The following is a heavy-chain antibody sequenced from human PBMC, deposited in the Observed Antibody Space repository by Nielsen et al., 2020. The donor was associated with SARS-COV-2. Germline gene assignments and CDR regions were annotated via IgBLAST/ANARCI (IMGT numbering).Heavy chain of an antibody. J-gene: IGHJ4*02. Sequence: SLKISCVASGFTFDDYAMHWVRQAPGKGLEWVSGISWNSGSIGYADSVKGRFTISRDNSKNTLYLQMNSLRAEDTAVYYCAKSKAYLYYFDYWGQGTLVTVSS. V-gene: IGHV3-9*01. CDR2: ISWNSGSI. CDR3: AKSKAYLYYFDY. D-gene: IGHD2-2*02. CDR1: GFTFDDYA.